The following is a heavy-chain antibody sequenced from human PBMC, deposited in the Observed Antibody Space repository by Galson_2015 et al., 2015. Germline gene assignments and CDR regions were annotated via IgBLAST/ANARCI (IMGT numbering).Heavy chain of an antibody. J-gene: IGHJ3*02. CDR2: IYSGGST. Sequence: SLRLSCAASGFTVSSNYMSWVRQAPGKGLEWVSVIYSGGSTYYADSVKGRFTISRDNSKNTLYLQMNSLRAEDTAVYYCARETQLELHLGAFDIWGQGTVVTVSS. CDR3: ARETQLELHLGAFDI. CDR1: GFTVSSNY. V-gene: IGHV3-53*01. D-gene: IGHD1-7*01.